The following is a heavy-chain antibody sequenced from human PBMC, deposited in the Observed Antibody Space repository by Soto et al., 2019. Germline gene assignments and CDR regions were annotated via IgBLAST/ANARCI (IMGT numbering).Heavy chain of an antibody. J-gene: IGHJ4*02. CDR2: ISPNGRDV. CDR3: ARTARLFDY. Sequence: GGSLRLSCAASGFAFTDSYMSWIRQAPGKGLECLSYISPNGRDVAYADSVRGRFTISRDSARNSLFLQMNSLRGDDTAVYYCARTARLFDYWGQGTLVTVSS. CDR1: GFAFTDSY. V-gene: IGHV3-11*01. D-gene: IGHD6-6*01.